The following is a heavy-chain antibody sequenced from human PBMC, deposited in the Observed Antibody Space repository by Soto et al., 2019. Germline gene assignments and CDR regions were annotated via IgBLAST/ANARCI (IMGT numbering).Heavy chain of an antibody. V-gene: IGHV3-30*18. J-gene: IGHJ5*02. CDR1: GFTFSTSG. CDR3: AKDSGSSGWYNWFDP. D-gene: IGHD6-13*01. Sequence: QVQLVESGGGVVQSGRSLRLSCAASGFTFSTSGMHWIRQAPGKGLEWVAMISHDGGATYYVDSVKGRFTISRDTDKNTLHLQMDSLRPEDTATYYCAKDSGSSGWYNWFDPWGQRTLVTVSS. CDR2: ISHDGGAT.